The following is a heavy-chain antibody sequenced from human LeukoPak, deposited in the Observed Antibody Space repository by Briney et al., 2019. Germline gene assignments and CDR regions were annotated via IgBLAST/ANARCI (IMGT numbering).Heavy chain of an antibody. CDR2: IDSSGGYM. Sequence: GSLRLSCEASGFTFNTYSMNWARQAPGKGLEWVSSIDSSGGYMFYADSVKGRFIISRDNAKDSLYLQMNSLRVEDTAVYYCLRGDRRDYWGQGALVTVSS. J-gene: IGHJ4*02. CDR3: LRGDRRDY. V-gene: IGHV3-21*06. CDR1: GFTFNTYS.